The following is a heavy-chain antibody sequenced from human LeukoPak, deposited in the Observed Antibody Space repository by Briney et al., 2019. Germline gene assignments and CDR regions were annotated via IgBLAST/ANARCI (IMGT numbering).Heavy chain of an antibody. V-gene: IGHV4-34*01. CDR3: ARVPRVRHGGRGYNWFDP. J-gene: IGHJ5*02. CDR1: EGSFRGYY. Sequence: SETLALTCAVYEGSFRGYYWSWIRQPPGKGLEWIGEINHSGSTNYNPSLKSRVTISVDTSKNQFSLKLSSVTAADTAVYYCARVPRVRHGGRGYNWFDPWGQGTLVTVSS. CDR2: INHSGST. D-gene: IGHD3-16*01.